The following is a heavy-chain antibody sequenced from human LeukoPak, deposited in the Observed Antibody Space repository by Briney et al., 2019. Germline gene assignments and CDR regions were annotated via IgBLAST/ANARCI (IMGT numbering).Heavy chain of an antibody. J-gene: IGHJ6*04. CDR2: ISGSGGST. CDR1: GFTFSSYA. D-gene: IGHD3-9*01. CDR3: ASPHHDNLTGPLMDV. V-gene: IGHV3-23*01. Sequence: GGSLRLSCAASGFTFSSYAMSWVRQAPGKGLEWVPAISGSGGSTYYADSVKGRFTISRDNSKNTLYLQMNSLRAEDTAVYYCASPHHDNLTGPLMDVWGKGTTVTVSS.